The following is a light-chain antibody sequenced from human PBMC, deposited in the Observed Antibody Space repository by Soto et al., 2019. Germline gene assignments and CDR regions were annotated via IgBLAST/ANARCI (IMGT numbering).Light chain of an antibody. Sequence: DIQMTQSPSSLSASVGDGVTITCRASQRISSYLNWYQQKPGKAPKLLIYGASSLQSGVPSRFSGSGSGTDFTLTISSLQPEDFATYYCQQSYSTPHTFGQGTKVDI. J-gene: IGKJ2*01. CDR1: QRISSY. CDR2: GAS. CDR3: QQSYSTPHT. V-gene: IGKV1-39*01.